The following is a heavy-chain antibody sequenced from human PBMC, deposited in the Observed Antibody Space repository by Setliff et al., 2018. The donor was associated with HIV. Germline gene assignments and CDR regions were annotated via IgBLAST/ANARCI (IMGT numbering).Heavy chain of an antibody. D-gene: IGHD3-16*01. CDR2: IYTSGST. Sequence: SETLSLTCTVSGGSISSETFSWNWIRQPAGKGLEWIGRIYTSGSTDYNPSLKSRVTMSVDTSENQFSLKLSSVTAADTAVYYCARGGYYYYFGVDVWGQGTTVTVSS. CDR3: ARGGYYYYFGVDV. CDR1: GGSISSETFS. V-gene: IGHV4-61*02. J-gene: IGHJ6*02.